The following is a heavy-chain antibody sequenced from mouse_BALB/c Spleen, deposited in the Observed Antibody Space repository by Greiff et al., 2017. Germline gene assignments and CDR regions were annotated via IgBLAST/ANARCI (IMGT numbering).Heavy chain of an antibody. CDR2: IRSKSNNYAT. CDR1: GFTFNTYA. CDR3: VREDGPYAMDY. J-gene: IGHJ4*01. V-gene: IGHV10-3*03. Sequence: EVQLQESGGGLVQPKGSLKLSCAASGFTFNTYAMHWVCQAPGKGLEWVARIRSKSNNYATYYADSVKDRFTISRDDSQSMLYLQMNNLKTEDTAMYYCVREDGPYAMDYWGQGTSVTVSS. D-gene: IGHD2-3*01.